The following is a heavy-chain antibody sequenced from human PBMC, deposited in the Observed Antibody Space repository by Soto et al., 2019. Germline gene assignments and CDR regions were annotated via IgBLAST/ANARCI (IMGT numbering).Heavy chain of an antibody. V-gene: IGHV4-31*03. D-gene: IGHD3-10*01. J-gene: IGHJ4*02. CDR1: GCSISSGGYY. Sequence: QVQLQESGPGLVKPSQTLSLTCTVSGCSISSGGYYWSWIRQHPGKGLEWIGYIYYSGITYYNPSLKSRVTISVDTSKNQFSLKLSSVTAADTAVYYCARGLLWFGESPSHFDYWGQGTLVTVSS. CDR2: IYYSGIT. CDR3: ARGLLWFGESPSHFDY.